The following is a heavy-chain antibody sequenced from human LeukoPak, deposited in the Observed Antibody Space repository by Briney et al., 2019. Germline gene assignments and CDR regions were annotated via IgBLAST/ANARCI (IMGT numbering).Heavy chain of an antibody. J-gene: IGHJ3*02. CDR3: ARRRRIVGATPGSFDI. Sequence: SETLSLTCAVYGGSFSGYYWSWIRQPPGKGLEWIGEINHSGSTNYNPSLKSRVTISVDTSKNQFSLKLSSVTAADTAVYYCARRRRIVGATPGSFDIWGQGTMVTVSS. CDR1: GGSFSGYY. V-gene: IGHV4-34*01. CDR2: INHSGST. D-gene: IGHD1-26*01.